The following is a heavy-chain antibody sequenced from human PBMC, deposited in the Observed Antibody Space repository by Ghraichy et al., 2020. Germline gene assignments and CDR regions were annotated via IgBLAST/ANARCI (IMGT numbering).Heavy chain of an antibody. CDR3: ASGTGWLQTY. Sequence: SETLSLTCTVSGGSISNYYCNWFRQPPGKGLEWIGYVHGSGSTKYPPSLESRVTVSSDTAKNVFSLSLTSMTPADTAVYYCASGTGWLQTYWGHGTLVTVSS. D-gene: IGHD5-18*01. CDR2: VHGSGST. CDR1: GGSISNYY. J-gene: IGHJ4*01. V-gene: IGHV4-59*01.